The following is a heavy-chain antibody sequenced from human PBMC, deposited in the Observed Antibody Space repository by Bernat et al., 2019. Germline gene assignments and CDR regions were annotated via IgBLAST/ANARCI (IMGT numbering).Heavy chain of an antibody. J-gene: IGHJ3*02. CDR2: IWYDGSNK. CDR3: ARDAAHYGDCGFWDDAFDI. D-gene: IGHD4-17*01. Sequence: QVQLVESGGGVVQPGRSLRLSCAASGFTFSSYGMHWVRQAPGKGLEWVAVIWYDGSNKYYADSVTGRFTISRDNSKNTLYLQMNSLRAEDTAVYYCARDAAHYGDCGFWDDAFDIWGQGTMVTVSS. V-gene: IGHV3-33*01. CDR1: GFTFSSYG.